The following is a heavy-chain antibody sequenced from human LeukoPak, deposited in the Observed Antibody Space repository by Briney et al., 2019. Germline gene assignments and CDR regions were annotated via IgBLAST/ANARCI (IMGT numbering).Heavy chain of an antibody. CDR3: ARHVVVGGTSWFDP. V-gene: IGHV5-51*01. CDR1: GYRFTSYW. D-gene: IGHD2-15*01. CDR2: IYPGDSNT. J-gene: IGHJ5*02. Sequence: GESLKISRKASGYRFTSYWIGWVRQMPGKGLEWMGFIYPGDSNTRYSPSFQGQVTISADKSISTAYLQWSSLKASDTAMYYCARHVVVGGTSWFDPWGQGTLVTVSS.